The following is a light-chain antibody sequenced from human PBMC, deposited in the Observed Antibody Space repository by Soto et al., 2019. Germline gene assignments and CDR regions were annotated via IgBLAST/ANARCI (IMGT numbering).Light chain of an antibody. CDR3: QQYNNWPPIT. J-gene: IGKJ5*01. V-gene: IGKV3-15*01. CDR2: GAS. CDR1: QSVSSN. Sequence: IVITQSAFTLSVSPGERATLSCRASQSVSSNLAWYQQKPGQAPRLLIYGASTRATGIPARFSGSGSGTEFTLTISSLQSEDFAVYYCQQYNNWPPITFGQGTRLEIK.